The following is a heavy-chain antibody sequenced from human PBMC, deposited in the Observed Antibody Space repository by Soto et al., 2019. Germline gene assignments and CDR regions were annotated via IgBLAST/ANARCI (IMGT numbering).Heavy chain of an antibody. V-gene: IGHV3-15*01. Sequence: EVQLVESGGGLVKPGGSLRLSCAASGFTFSNAWMSWVRQAPGKGLEWVGRIKSKTDGGTTDYAAPVKGRFTISRDDSKNTLYLQMNSLKTEDTAVYYCTSRYYDFWSGQRRGGWFDPWGQGTLVTVSS. J-gene: IGHJ5*02. CDR2: IKSKTDGGTT. CDR3: TSRYYDFWSGQRRGGWFDP. D-gene: IGHD3-3*01. CDR1: GFTFSNAW.